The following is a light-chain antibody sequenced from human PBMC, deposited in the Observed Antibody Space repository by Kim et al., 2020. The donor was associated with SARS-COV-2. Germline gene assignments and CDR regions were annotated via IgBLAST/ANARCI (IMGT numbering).Light chain of an antibody. Sequence: VSPGQTANITCSGDKLGDKYACWYQQKPGQSPVLVIYQDSKRPSGIPERFSGSNSGNTATLTISGTQAMDEADYYCQAWDSSTEVFGTGTKVTVL. V-gene: IGLV3-1*01. CDR3: QAWDSSTEV. CDR2: QDS. J-gene: IGLJ1*01. CDR1: KLGDKY.